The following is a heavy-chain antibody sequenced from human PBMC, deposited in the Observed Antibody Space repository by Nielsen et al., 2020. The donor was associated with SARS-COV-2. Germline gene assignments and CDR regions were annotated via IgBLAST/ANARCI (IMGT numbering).Heavy chain of an antibody. CDR1: GYTFTSYD. CDR3: ARGHYYDSSGYYYPHYYYYYGMDV. V-gene: IGHV1-2*02. J-gene: IGHJ6*02. D-gene: IGHD3-22*01. Sequence: ASVKVSCKASGYTFTSYDINWVRQATGQGLEWMGWINPNSGGTNYAQKFQGRVTMTRDTSISTAYMELSRLRSDDTAAYYCARGHYYDSSGYYYPHYYYYYGMDVWGQGTTVTVSS. CDR2: INPNSGGT.